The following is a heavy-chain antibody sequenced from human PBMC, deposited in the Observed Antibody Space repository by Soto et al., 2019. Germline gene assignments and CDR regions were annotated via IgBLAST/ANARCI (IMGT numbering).Heavy chain of an antibody. V-gene: IGHV1-69*08. CDR1: GATFSRDT. J-gene: IGHJ4*02. CDR2: ITPVLGVE. CDR3: ARDQTGFDD. Sequence: QVHLVQSGAEVKKPGSSVKVSCKASGATFSRDTFSWVRQAPGQGLEWVGRITPVLGVEIYAQRFQGRVTITADTSATTVYMELSSLTSEDTAMYFCARDQTGFDDGGQGTRVTVSS.